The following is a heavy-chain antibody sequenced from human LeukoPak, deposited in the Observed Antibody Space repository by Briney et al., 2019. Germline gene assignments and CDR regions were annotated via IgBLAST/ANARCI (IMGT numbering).Heavy chain of an antibody. V-gene: IGHV4-61*01. D-gene: IGHD3-16*01. J-gene: IGHJ6*04. CDR2: IYYSGST. Sequence: PSETLSLTCTISGGSLSSSLYYWGWIRQPPGKGLEWIGYIYYSGSTNYNPSLKSRVTISVDTSKNQFSLKLSSVTAADTAVYYCARDVAAWGMADWGKGTTVTVSS. CDR3: ARDVAAWGMAD. CDR1: GGSLSSSLYY.